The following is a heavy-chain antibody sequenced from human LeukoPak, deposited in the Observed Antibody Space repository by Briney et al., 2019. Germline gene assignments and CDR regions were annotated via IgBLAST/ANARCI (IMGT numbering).Heavy chain of an antibody. CDR1: GGSVSSGISY. D-gene: IGHD6-13*01. CDR3: ARRGIAAAGYDY. CDR2: IYYGGST. Sequence: SETLSLTCSVSGGSVSSGISYWSWIRQPPGKGLEWIGYIYYGGSTNYNPSLKSRVTISVDTSKNQFSLKLSSVTAADTAVYYCARRGIAAAGYDYWGQGTLVTVSS. J-gene: IGHJ4*02. V-gene: IGHV4-61*01.